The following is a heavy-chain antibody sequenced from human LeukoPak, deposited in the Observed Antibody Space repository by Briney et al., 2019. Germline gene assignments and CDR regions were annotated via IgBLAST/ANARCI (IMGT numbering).Heavy chain of an antibody. CDR3: ARDCAGTRVWVEFDS. V-gene: IGHV3-66*02. Sequence: SGGSLRLSCAGSGFSASDYYMKWVRQALGKGVERVSLIRDSGETFYAESVKGRFTTSTDNSKNTAYLQMNRLRVEDTAVYFCARDCAGTRVWVEFDSWGQGALVTVSS. J-gene: IGHJ5*01. CDR2: IRDSGET. CDR1: GFSASDYY. D-gene: IGHD3-16*01.